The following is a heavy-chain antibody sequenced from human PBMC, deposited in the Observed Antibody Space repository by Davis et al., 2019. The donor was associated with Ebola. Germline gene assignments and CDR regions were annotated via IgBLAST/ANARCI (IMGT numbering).Heavy chain of an antibody. D-gene: IGHD3-22*01. CDR2: INPSGGST. V-gene: IGHV1-46*01. Sequence: ASVKVSCKASGYTFTSYYMHWVRQAPGQGLEWMGIINPSGGSTNYAQKFQGRVTITADKSTSTAYMELSSLRSEDTAVYYCARESDYYDSSGYYHYYFDYWGQGTLDTVSS. CDR1: GYTFTSYY. J-gene: IGHJ4*02. CDR3: ARESDYYDSSGYYHYYFDY.